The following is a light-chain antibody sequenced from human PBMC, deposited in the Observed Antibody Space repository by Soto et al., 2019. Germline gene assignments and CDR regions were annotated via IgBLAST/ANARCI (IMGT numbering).Light chain of an antibody. V-gene: IGKV1-5*01. CDR1: QSISSW. CDR3: QQYNSYSPG. CDR2: DAS. Sequence: DIQMTQSPSTLSASVGDRVTITCRASQSISSWLAWYQQKPGKAPKLLIYDASSLESGVPSRFSGSGSGTEFTLTISSLQPDDFATYYCQQYNSYSPGFGGGTKVDTK. J-gene: IGKJ4*01.